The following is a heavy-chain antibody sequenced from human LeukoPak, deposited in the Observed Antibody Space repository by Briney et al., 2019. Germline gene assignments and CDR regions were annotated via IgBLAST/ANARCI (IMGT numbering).Heavy chain of an antibody. D-gene: IGHD2-2*02. V-gene: IGHV4-34*01. J-gene: IGHJ5*02. CDR2: INHSGST. CDR1: GGSFSGYY. CDR3: ARHSGGSPYTWFGP. Sequence: PSETLSLTCAVYGGSFSGYYWSWIRQPPGKGLEWIGEINHSGSTYYNPSLKSRVTISVDTSKNQFSLKLSSVTAADTAVYYCARHSGGSPYTWFGPWGQGTLVTVSS.